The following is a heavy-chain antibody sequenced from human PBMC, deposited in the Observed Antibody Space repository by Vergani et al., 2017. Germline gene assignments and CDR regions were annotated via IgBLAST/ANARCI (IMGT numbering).Heavy chain of an antibody. V-gene: IGHV3-30*02. J-gene: IGHJ1*01. CDR3: TKAGQYDSDNCHDS. CDR2: IRYDGTKR. Sequence: QVQLVESGGGVVQPGGSLRLSCIASGFTFRIYGMHWVRQAPGKGLDGVAFIRYDGTKRFYGDSVKGRFTISRDNSQTTVFLQMNSLRADDSAVYYCTKAGQYDSDNCHDSWGQGALVTVAS. CDR1: GFTFRIYG. D-gene: IGHD3-22*01.